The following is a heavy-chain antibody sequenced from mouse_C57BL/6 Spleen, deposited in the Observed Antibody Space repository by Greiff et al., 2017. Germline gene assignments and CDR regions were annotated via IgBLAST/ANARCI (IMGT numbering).Heavy chain of an antibody. CDR3: ARGGYDYDGPFAY. D-gene: IGHD2-4*01. V-gene: IGHV1-82*01. CDR1: GYAFSSSW. J-gene: IGHJ3*01. CDR2: IYPGDGDT. Sequence: VMLQQSGPELVKPGASVKISCKASGYAFSSSWMNWVKQRPGKGLEWIGRIYPGDGDTNYNGKFKGKATLTADKSSSTAYMQLSSLTSEDSAVYFCARGGYDYDGPFAYWGQGTLVTVSA.